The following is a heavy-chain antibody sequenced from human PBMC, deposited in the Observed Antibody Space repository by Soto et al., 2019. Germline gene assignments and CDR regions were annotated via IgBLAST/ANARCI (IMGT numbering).Heavy chain of an antibody. CDR1: GFTFSSYA. Sequence: GGSLRLSCAASGFTFSSYAMHWVRQAPGKGLEWVAVISYDGSNKYYADSVKGRFTISRDNSKNTLYLQMNSLRAEDTAVYYCARGPSSLTSFAFWGHGALVTVS. V-gene: IGHV3-30-3*01. CDR2: ISYDGSNK. CDR3: ARGPSSLTSFAF. J-gene: IGHJ1*01. D-gene: IGHD2-2*01.